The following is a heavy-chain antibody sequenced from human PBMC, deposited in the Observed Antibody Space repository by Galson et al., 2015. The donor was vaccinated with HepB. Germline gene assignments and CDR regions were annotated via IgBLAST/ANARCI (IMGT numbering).Heavy chain of an antibody. Sequence: SLRLSCAASGFTFSSYGMHWVRQAPGKGLEWVAVISYDGSNKYYADSVKGRFTISRDNSKNTLYLQMNSLRAEDTAVYYCARDSDASWYWGQGTLVTVSS. J-gene: IGHJ4*02. CDR2: ISYDGSNK. D-gene: IGHD3-10*01. CDR3: ARDSDASWY. V-gene: IGHV3-30*03. CDR1: GFTFSSYG.